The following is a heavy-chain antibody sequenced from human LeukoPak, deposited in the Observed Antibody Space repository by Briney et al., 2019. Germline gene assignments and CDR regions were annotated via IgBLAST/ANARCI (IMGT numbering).Heavy chain of an antibody. V-gene: IGHV4-30-2*01. D-gene: IGHD2-2*01. CDR3: ARGKYCSSTSCLGNWFDP. CDR1: GGSISSGGYY. CDR2: IYHSGST. Sequence: SQTLSLTCTVSGGSISSGGYYWSWIRQPPGKGLEWIGYIYHSGSTYYSPSLKSRVTISVDRSKNQFSLKLSSVTAADTAVYYCARGKYCSSTSCLGNWFDPWGQGTLVTVSS. J-gene: IGHJ5*02.